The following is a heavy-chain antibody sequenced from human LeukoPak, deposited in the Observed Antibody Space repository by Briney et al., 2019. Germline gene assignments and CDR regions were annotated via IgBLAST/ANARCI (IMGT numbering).Heavy chain of an antibody. CDR3: ARDDPSYSNYRPSNYYTDV. Sequence: KPSETLSLTCTVSGGSISSYYWSWIRQPAGKGLEWIGRIYTSGSTNYNPSLKSRVTMSVDTSKNQFSLKLSSVTAADTAVYYCARDDPSYSNYRPSNYYTDVWGKGTTVTVSS. D-gene: IGHD4-11*01. CDR2: IYTSGST. J-gene: IGHJ6*03. V-gene: IGHV4-4*07. CDR1: GGSISSYY.